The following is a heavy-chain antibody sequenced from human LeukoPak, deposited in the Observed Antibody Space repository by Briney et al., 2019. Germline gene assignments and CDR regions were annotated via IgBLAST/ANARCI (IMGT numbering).Heavy chain of an antibody. Sequence: ASVKVSCKASGYTFTSYGISWVRQAPGQGLEWMGWISAYNGNTNYAQKLQGRVIMTTDTSTSTAYMELRSLRSDDTAVYHCARVGYCTNGVCYTNYYYYGMDVWGQGTTVTVSS. D-gene: IGHD2-8*01. V-gene: IGHV1-18*01. CDR1: GYTFTSYG. CDR2: ISAYNGNT. CDR3: ARVGYCTNGVCYTNYYYYGMDV. J-gene: IGHJ6*02.